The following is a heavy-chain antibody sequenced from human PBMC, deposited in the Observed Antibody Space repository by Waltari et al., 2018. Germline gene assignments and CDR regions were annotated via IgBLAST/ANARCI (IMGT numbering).Heavy chain of an antibody. CDR3: ARRLHPGWFDP. J-gene: IGHJ5*02. D-gene: IGHD6-25*01. V-gene: IGHV4-59*11. CDR1: GGSISSHH. Sequence: QVQLQESGPGLVKPSETLSLTCTVSGGSISSHHWSWIRQPPGKGLDGIGYITYMGITNSNPSLKSRFTISVDTSKSQFSLKLSSVTAADTAVYYCARRLHPGWFDPWGQGTLVTVSS. CDR2: ITYMGIT.